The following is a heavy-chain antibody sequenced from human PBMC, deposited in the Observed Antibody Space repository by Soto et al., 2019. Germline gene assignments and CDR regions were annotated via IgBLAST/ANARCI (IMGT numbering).Heavy chain of an antibody. CDR1: GFTFSNAW. Sequence: GGSLRLSCAASGFTFSNAWMSWVRQAPGKGLEWVGRIKSKTDGGTTDYAAPVKGRFTISRDDSKNTLYLQMNSLKTEDTAVYYCTTDQGTAMVTFDYWGQGTLVTVSS. V-gene: IGHV3-15*01. CDR3: TTDQGTAMVTFDY. CDR2: IKSKTDGGTT. D-gene: IGHD5-18*01. J-gene: IGHJ4*02.